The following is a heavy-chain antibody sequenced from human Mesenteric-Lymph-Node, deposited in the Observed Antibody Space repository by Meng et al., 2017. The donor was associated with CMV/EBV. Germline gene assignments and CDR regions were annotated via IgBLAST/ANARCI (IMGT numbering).Heavy chain of an antibody. CDR2: IYYSGST. Sequence: SETLSLTCTVSGGSISSGGYYWSWIRQHPGKGLEWIGYIYYSGSTYYNPSLKSRVTISVDTSKNQFSLKLSSVTAADTAVYYCARDPSQPYDSSGYYSFYFDYWGQGTLVTVSS. V-gene: IGHV4-31*03. D-gene: IGHD3-22*01. J-gene: IGHJ4*02. CDR1: GGSISSGGYY. CDR3: ARDPSQPYDSSGYYSFYFDY.